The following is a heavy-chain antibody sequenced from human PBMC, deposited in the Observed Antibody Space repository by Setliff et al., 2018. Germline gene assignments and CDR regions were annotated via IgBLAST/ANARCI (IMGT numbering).Heavy chain of an antibody. J-gene: IGHJ4*01. D-gene: IGHD3-10*01. CDR2: LYWNDRE. V-gene: IGHV2-5*01. CDR1: GFSLATTGVG. Sequence: SGPTLVNPTQTLTLTCTFSGFSLATTGVGVGWIRQPPGKALECLALLYWNDREEYSPSLKSRLTLTKDTSKNQVVLTMTNMDPVDTAIYYCAHEGIYTYGPGYDYWGQGALVTVSS. CDR3: AHEGIYTYGPGYDY.